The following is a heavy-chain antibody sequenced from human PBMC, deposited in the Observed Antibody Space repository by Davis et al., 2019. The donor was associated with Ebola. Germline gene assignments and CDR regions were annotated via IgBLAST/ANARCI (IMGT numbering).Heavy chain of an antibody. V-gene: IGHV3-23*01. CDR1: GFTFNNYN. Sequence: GESLKISCAASGFTFNNYNLHWVRQAPGKGLEWVSGFSGSGGTTYYADSVKGRFTISRDNSKNTLYLQMKSLRAEDTAIYYCAKVSGLWFGGPFDYWGQGTLVTVSS. CDR2: FSGSGGTT. CDR3: AKVSGLWFGGPFDY. J-gene: IGHJ4*02. D-gene: IGHD3-10*01.